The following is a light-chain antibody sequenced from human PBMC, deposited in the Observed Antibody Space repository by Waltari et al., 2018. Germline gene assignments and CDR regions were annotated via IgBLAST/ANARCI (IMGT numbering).Light chain of an antibody. CDR3: QHYVSLPVT. V-gene: IGKV3-20*01. CDR2: GTS. CDR1: QSVGRS. J-gene: IGKJ1*01. Sequence: EILLTQSPGTLSLSPGEGATLSCRASQSVGRSFAWYQQKPGQPPRLLIFGTSNRATGIPDRFSGGGSGTDFSLTITRLEPEDVAVYYCQHYVSLPVTFGQGTKVEIK.